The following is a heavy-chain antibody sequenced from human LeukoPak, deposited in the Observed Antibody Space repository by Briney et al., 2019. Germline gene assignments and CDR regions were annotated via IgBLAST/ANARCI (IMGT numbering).Heavy chain of an antibody. Sequence: SETLSLTCAVYGGSFSGYYWSWIRQPPGKGLEWIGEINHSGSTSYNPSLKSRVTISVDTSKNQFSLKLSSVTAADTAVYYCAREKRITIFGVVIKPFDYWGQGTLVTVSS. CDR3: AREKRITIFGVVIKPFDY. CDR2: INHSGST. CDR1: GGSFSGYY. V-gene: IGHV4-34*01. D-gene: IGHD3-3*01. J-gene: IGHJ4*02.